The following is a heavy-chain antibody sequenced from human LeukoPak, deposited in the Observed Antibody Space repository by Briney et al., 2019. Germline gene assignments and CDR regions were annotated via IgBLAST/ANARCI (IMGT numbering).Heavy chain of an antibody. CDR3: ARTTYSSSWYAPGGFDY. Sequence: PSETLSLTCTVSGGSISSSSYYWGWIRQPPGKGLEWIGSIYYSGSTYYNPSLKSRVTISVDTSKNQFSLKLSSVTAADTAVYYCARTTYSSSWYAPGGFDYWGQGTLVTVSS. CDR1: GGSISSSSYY. CDR2: IYYSGST. J-gene: IGHJ4*02. V-gene: IGHV4-39*07. D-gene: IGHD6-13*01.